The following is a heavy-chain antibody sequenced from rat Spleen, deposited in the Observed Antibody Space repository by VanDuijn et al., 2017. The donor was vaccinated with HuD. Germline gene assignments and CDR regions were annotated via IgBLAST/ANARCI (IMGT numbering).Heavy chain of an antibody. CDR3: ATDGYYDGTYYSVYVMDA. D-gene: IGHD1-12*02. CDR1: GFTFSNYG. J-gene: IGHJ4*01. V-gene: IGHV5-19*01. CDR2: ISPSGTKS. Sequence: EVQLVESGGGLVQPGRSLKLSCAASGFTFSNYGMHWIRQAPTKGLEWVASISPSGTKSHYRDSVKGRFTISRDNAKSTLYLQMDSLKSEDTATYYCATDGYYDGTYYSVYVMDAWAQGASVTVSS.